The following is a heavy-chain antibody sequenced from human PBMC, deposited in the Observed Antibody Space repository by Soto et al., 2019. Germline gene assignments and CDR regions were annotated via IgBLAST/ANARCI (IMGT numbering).Heavy chain of an antibody. Sequence: EVQLVESGGGLVKPGGSLRLSCAASGFTFSNAWMNWVRQAPGKGLEWVGRIKSKTDGGTTDYAAPVKGRFTISRDDSKNTLYLQMNSLKTEDTAVYYCTVRYGDYGWFDPWGQGTLVTVSS. CDR2: IKSKTDGGTT. J-gene: IGHJ5*02. D-gene: IGHD4-17*01. CDR1: GFTFSNAW. V-gene: IGHV3-15*07. CDR3: TVRYGDYGWFDP.